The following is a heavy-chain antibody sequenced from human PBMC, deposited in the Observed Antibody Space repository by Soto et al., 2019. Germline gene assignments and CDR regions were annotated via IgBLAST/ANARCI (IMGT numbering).Heavy chain of an antibody. Sequence: GGSLRLSCAASGFTFSSYAMHWVRQAPGKGLEWVAVISYDGSNKYYADSVKGRFTISRANSNNTLYLKMNSLRAEDTAVYYCGRGRESQRFGEMGYWGQGTLVTVSS. J-gene: IGHJ4*02. CDR3: GRGRESQRFGEMGY. CDR1: GFTFSSYA. V-gene: IGHV3-30-3*01. D-gene: IGHD3-10*01. CDR2: ISYDGSNK.